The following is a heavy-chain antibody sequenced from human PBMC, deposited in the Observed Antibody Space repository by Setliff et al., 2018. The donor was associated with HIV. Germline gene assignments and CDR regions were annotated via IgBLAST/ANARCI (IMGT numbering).Heavy chain of an antibody. Sequence: SETLSLTCTVSGDSITSNDYYWGWIRQPPGKGLEWIGIIHYNGRAYYDPSLKSRVTISVDSSLTQFSLKLRSVTASDSALYYCARYTSKVDWFDPWGQGARVTVSS. V-gene: IGHV4-39*01. D-gene: IGHD2-2*02. CDR1: GDSITSNDYY. J-gene: IGHJ5*02. CDR3: ARYTSKVDWFDP. CDR2: IHYNGRA.